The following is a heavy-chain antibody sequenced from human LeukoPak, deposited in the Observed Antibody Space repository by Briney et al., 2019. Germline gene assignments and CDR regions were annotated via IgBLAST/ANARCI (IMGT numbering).Heavy chain of an antibody. V-gene: IGHV1-2*06. Sequence: ASVKVSCKASGYTFTGYYMHWVRQAPGQGLEWMGRVNPNSSGTNYAQKFQGRVTMTRDTSISTAYMELSRLRSDDTAVYYCASFYDYVWGSYRYPSDAFDIWGQGTMVTVSS. J-gene: IGHJ3*02. CDR2: VNPNSSGT. D-gene: IGHD3-16*02. CDR1: GYTFTGYY. CDR3: ASFYDYVWGSYRYPSDAFDI.